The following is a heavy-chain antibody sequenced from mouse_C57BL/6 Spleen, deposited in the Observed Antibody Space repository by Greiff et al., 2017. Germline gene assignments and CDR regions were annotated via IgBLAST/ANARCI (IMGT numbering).Heavy chain of an antibody. D-gene: IGHD1-1*01. CDR1: GYSITSGYY. CDR2: IRYDGST. J-gene: IGHJ1*03. CDR3: ARGTVVGDWYFDV. Sequence: EVQLVESGPGLVKPSQSLSLSCSATGYSITSGYYCNWNRQFPGNKLEWMGHIRYDGSTNYNASLKNQTSITRDTSKNQLFLKLNSVTTEETATYYCARGTVVGDWYFDVGGTGTTVTVSS. V-gene: IGHV3-6*01.